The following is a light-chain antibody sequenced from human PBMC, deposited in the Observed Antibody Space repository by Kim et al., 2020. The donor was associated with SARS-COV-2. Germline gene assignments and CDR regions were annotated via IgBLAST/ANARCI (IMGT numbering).Light chain of an antibody. Sequence: SYELTQAPSVSVAPGKTARITCRGDSIGSKSVHWYQQKPGQAPVVVIYYDTDRPSGIPERFSGSTSVNTATLTISRVEAGDEADYYCQVWDGNSDHAVFGGVTQLTVL. J-gene: IGLJ2*01. V-gene: IGLV3-21*04. CDR3: QVWDGNSDHAV. CDR2: YDT. CDR1: SIGSKS.